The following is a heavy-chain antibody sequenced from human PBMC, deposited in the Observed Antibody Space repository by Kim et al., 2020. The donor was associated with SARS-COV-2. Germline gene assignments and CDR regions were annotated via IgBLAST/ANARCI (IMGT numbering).Heavy chain of an antibody. D-gene: IGHD3-10*01. CDR1: GYTFGDYY. J-gene: IGHJ4*02. V-gene: IGHV3-11*06. Sequence: GGSLRLSCVASGYTFGDYYMSWIRQAPGKGLEWVSYISGRSHRTNYAVSVKGRFAISRDNAGNSLFLQMNNLTAEDTAVYYCTRDAAMVPDFWDQGTLVT. CDR3: TRDAAMVPDF. CDR2: ISGRSHRT.